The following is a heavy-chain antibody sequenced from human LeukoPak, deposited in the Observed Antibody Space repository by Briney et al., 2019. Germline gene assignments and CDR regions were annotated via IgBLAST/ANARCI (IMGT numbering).Heavy chain of an antibody. CDR3: ARVGATSGYDYHYYGMDV. CDR1: GYTFTSHY. D-gene: IGHD5-12*01. Sequence: GASVKVSCKASGYTFTSHYMHWVRQAPGQGLEWMGIINPSGGSTSYAQKFQGRVTMTRDTSTSTVYMELSSLRSEDTAVYYCARVGATSGYDYHYYGMDVWGKGTTVTVSS. J-gene: IGHJ6*04. CDR2: INPSGGST. V-gene: IGHV1-46*01.